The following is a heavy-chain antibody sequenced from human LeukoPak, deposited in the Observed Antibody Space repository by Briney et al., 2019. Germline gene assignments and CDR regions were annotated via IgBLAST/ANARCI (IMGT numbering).Heavy chain of an antibody. CDR3: EKSPEVQQFVPRSPS. CDR2: ISHSGIT. V-gene: IGHV4-59*01. J-gene: IGHJ5*02. Sequence: PSETLSLTCTVSGCSINDSNWNWSRLTPGKGLGWIGYISHSGITNYNPSLKSRVSLSLDTSESQFSLMLSSVSAADTAVYYCEKSPEVQQFVPRSPSWGQGTLVTVSS. D-gene: IGHD1-1*01. CDR1: GCSINDSN.